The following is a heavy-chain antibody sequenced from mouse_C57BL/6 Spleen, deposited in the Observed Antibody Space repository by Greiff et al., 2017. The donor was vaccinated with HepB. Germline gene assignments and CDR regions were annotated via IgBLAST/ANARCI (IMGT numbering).Heavy chain of an antibody. J-gene: IGHJ4*01. V-gene: IGHV1-72*01. Sequence: QVHVKQPGAELVKPGASVKLSCKASGYTFTSYWMHWVKQRPGRGLEWIGRIDPNSGGTKYNEKFKSKATLTVDKPSSTAYMQLSSLTSEDSAVYYCARSRDYDEGDAMDYWGQGTSVTVSS. D-gene: IGHD2-4*01. CDR2: IDPNSGGT. CDR3: ARSRDYDEGDAMDY. CDR1: GYTFTSYW.